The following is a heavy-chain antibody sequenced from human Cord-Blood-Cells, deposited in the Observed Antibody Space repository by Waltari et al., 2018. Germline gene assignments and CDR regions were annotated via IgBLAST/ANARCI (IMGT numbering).Heavy chain of an antibody. J-gene: IGHJ5*02. V-gene: IGHV4-34*01. D-gene: IGHD2-15*01. Sequence: QVQLQQWGAGLLKPSETLSLTCAVYGGSFSGYYWSWIRQPPGKGLEWIGESNHSGSTNYNPALKSRVTISVDTSKDQCSLKLSSVTAADTAVYYCARGNCSGGSCSNWFDPWGQGTLVTVSS. CDR3: ARGNCSGGSCSNWFDP. CDR2: SNHSGST. CDR1: GGSFSGYY.